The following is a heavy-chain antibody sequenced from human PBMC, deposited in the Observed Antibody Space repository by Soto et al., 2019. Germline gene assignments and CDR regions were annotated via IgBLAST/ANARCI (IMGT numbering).Heavy chain of an antibody. J-gene: IGHJ4*02. Sequence: QVQLVESGGGVVQPGRSLRLSCAASGFTFSSYGMHWVRQAPGKGLEWVAVIWYDGSNKYYADSVKGRFTISRDNSKNTLYLQMNSLRAEDTAVYYCARDDRVERYYLDYWGQGTLVTVSS. CDR1: GFTFSSYG. CDR3: ARDDRVERYYLDY. V-gene: IGHV3-33*01. D-gene: IGHD3-3*01. CDR2: IWYDGSNK.